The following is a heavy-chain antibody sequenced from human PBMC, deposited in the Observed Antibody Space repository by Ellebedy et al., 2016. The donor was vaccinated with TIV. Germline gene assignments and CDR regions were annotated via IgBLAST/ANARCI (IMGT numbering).Heavy chain of an antibody. CDR1: GFTFSSYA. Sequence: PGGSLRLSCAASGFTFSSYAMTWVRQAPGKGLEWVSSIRGSGGATSSADSVKGRFTISRATSKNTLFLQMNILRAEDTALYYCARNAPYGTGWFGNLDYWGQGSLVTVSS. V-gene: IGHV3-23*01. CDR3: ARNAPYGTGWFGNLDY. CDR2: IRGSGGAT. J-gene: IGHJ4*02. D-gene: IGHD3-10*01.